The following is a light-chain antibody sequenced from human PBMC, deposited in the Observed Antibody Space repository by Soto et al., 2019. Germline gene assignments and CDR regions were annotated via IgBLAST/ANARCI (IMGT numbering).Light chain of an antibody. CDR2: NIN. Sequence: QSVLTQPPSASGTPGQRVTVSCSGSSSNIGSNTVNWYQHLQGTAPKLLIYNINQRPSGVPDRFSGSKSGTSASLAISGLQSEDEADYFCAAWDDSLDVLIFGGGTKLTVL. CDR1: SSNIGSNT. V-gene: IGLV1-44*01. CDR3: AAWDDSLDVLI. J-gene: IGLJ2*01.